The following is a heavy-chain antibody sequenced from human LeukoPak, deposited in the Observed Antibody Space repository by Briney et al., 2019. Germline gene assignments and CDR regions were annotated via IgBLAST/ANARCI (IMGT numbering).Heavy chain of an antibody. CDR3: ARHYDYIWETYHLPADYYGMDV. V-gene: IGHV1-69*01. CDR2: IIPIFGTA. CDR1: GGTFSSYA. D-gene: IGHD3-16*02. Sequence: SVKVSCKASGGTFSSYAISWVRQAPGQGLEWMGGIIPIFGTANYAQKFQGRVTITADESTSTAYMELSSLRSEDTAVYYCARHYDYIWETYHLPADYYGMDVWGQGTTVTVSS. J-gene: IGHJ6*02.